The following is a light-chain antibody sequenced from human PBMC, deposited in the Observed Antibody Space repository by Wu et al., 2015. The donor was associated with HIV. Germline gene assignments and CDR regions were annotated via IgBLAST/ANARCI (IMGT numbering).Light chain of an antibody. CDR2: GAS. Sequence: AIQLTQSPSSLSASVGDRVIITCQASQGISSALAWLQQRPGKAPNLLIYGASILESGVPPRFSGSGSGTTFTLTINNLQPEDSAVYFCQQLHYYPPFTFGGGTKVEI. CDR3: QQLHYYPPFT. CDR1: QGISSA. V-gene: IGKV1D-13*01. J-gene: IGKJ4*01.